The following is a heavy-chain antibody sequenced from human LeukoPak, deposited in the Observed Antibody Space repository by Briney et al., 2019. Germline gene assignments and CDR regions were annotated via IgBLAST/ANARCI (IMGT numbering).Heavy chain of an antibody. CDR3: ARHTYIKSVAPFDY. J-gene: IGHJ4*02. CDR2: IYHSESP. V-gene: IGHV4-59*01. CDR1: VGFITAYH. Sequence: SETLPLTCTVSVGFITAYHWSWIRHPPGKGLVYCGNIYHSESPNYNPSLESRVTFSLDISKTQLPLKLTSVTAADTAVYYCARHTYIKSVAPFDYGGQGTLVTVSS. D-gene: IGHD4-23*01.